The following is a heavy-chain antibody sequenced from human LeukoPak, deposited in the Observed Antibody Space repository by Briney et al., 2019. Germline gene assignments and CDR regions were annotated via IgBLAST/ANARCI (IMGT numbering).Heavy chain of an antibody. CDR2: IYHSGST. J-gene: IGHJ4*02. CDR3: ARHKVSQWELRGYYFDY. D-gene: IGHD1-26*01. Sequence: SETLSLTCAVSGYSISSGYYWGWIRQPPGKGLEWIGSIYHSGSTYYNPSLKSRVTISVDTSKSQFSLKLSSATAADTAVYYCARHKVSQWELRGYYFDYWGQGTLVTVSS. CDR1: GYSISSGYY. V-gene: IGHV4-38-2*01.